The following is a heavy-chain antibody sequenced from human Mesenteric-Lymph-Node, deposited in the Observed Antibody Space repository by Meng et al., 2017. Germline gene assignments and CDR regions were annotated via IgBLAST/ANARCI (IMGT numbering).Heavy chain of an antibody. CDR3: ARGSSSSWYFGY. J-gene: IGHJ4*02. V-gene: IGHV4-31*03. CDR2: IYYSGST. Sequence: QVQLQNSGPGLVKPSQTLSLTCTVSGGSISSGDYYWSWIRQHPGKGLEWIGYIYYSGSTYYNPSLKSRVTISVDTSKNQFSLKLSSVTAADTAVYYCARGSSSSWYFGYWGQGTLVTVSS. D-gene: IGHD6-13*01. CDR1: GGSISSGDYY.